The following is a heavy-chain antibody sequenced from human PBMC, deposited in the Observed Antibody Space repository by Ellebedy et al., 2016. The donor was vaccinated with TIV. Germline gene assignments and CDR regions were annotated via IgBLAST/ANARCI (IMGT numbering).Heavy chain of an antibody. Sequence: GESLKISCAASGFTFSSYAMHWVRQAPGKGLEWVAVISYDGSNKYYADSVKGRFTISRDNSKNTLYLQMNSLRAEDTAVYYCARDRARYFDLWGRGTLVTVSS. V-gene: IGHV3-30-3*01. D-gene: IGHD3-10*01. J-gene: IGHJ2*01. CDR1: GFTFSSYA. CDR2: ISYDGSNK. CDR3: ARDRARYFDL.